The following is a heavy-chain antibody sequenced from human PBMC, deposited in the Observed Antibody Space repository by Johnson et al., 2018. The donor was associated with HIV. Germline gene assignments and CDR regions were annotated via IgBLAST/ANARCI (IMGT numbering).Heavy chain of an antibody. V-gene: IGHV3-30*02. D-gene: IGHD6-6*01. Sequence: QVQLVESGGGVVQPGGSLRLSCAASGFTFSSYGMHWVRQAPGKGLEWVAFIRYDGSNKYYADSVKGRFTISRDNSKNTLYLQMTSLRAEDTAVYYCAREGSSSSDDAFDIWGQGTMVTVSS. CDR2: IRYDGSNK. CDR1: GFTFSSYG. CDR3: AREGSSSSDDAFDI. J-gene: IGHJ3*02.